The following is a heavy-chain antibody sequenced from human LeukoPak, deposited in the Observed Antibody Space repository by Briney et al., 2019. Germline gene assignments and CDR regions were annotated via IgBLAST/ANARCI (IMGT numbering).Heavy chain of an antibody. Sequence: SVKVSCKASGGTFSSYAISWVRQAPGQGLEWMGGIIPIFGTANYAQKFQGRVTITADESTSTAYMELSSLRSEDTAVYYCASVGVVITRGYFDYWGQGTLVTVSS. CDR1: GGTFSSYA. CDR2: IIPIFGTA. J-gene: IGHJ4*02. D-gene: IGHD3-22*01. CDR3: ASVGVVITRGYFDY. V-gene: IGHV1-69*13.